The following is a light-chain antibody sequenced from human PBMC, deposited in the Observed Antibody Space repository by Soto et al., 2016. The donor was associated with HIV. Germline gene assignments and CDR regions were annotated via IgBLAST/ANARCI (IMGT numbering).Light chain of an antibody. CDR2: EAF. V-gene: IGKV2D-29*02. Sequence: VMTQTPPSLSVTPGQPASISCKSSQRLLHSDGKTYLSWYHQGPGQSPQLLIYEAFNRFPGVPERFSGSGSGTDFTLEISRVEAEDAGVYYCMQSLQLPLTFGGGTNMEI. CDR1: QRLLHSDGKTY. J-gene: IGKJ4*01. CDR3: MQSLQLPLT.